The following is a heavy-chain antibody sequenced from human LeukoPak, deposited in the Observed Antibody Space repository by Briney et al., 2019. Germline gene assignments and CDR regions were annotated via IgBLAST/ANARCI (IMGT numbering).Heavy chain of an antibody. CDR2: INPNSGGT. V-gene: IGHV1-2*06. CDR1: GYTFTGYY. J-gene: IGHJ5*02. D-gene: IGHD3-22*01. CDR3: ARELTMTPRGWFDP. Sequence: ASVKVSCKASGYTFTGYYMHWVRQAPGQGLEWMGRINPNSGGTNYAQKFQGRVTMTRDTSISTAYMELSRLRSDDTAVYYCARELTMTPRGWFDPWAKGTLVTVSS.